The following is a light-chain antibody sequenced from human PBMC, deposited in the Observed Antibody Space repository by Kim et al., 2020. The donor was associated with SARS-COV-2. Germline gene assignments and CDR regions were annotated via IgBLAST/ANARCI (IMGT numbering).Light chain of an antibody. CDR2: NND. V-gene: IGLV1-44*01. J-gene: IGLJ3*02. Sequence: QSVLTQAPSASGTPGQRVAISCSGSSSNIGKNTVSWFRQLPRTVPKLLIYNNDQRPSGVPDRFSGSKSGTSASLAISGLQSEDEADYYCAAWDDRLSGRLFGGGTKLTVL. CDR3: AAWDDRLSGRL. CDR1: SSNIGKNT.